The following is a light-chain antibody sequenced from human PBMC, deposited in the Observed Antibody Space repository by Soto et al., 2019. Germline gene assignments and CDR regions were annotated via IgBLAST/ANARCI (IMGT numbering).Light chain of an antibody. J-gene: IGLJ1*01. CDR3: NSYAGSYTLYV. CDR2: DVS. Sequence: QSALTQPRSVSGSPGQSVAISCAGTSSDVGGYNYVSWYQQHPGKAPKLMIYDVSKRPSGVPDRFSGSKSGNTASLTISGLQADDEADYYCNSYAGSYTLYVFGTGTKLTVL. V-gene: IGLV2-11*01. CDR1: SSDVGGYNY.